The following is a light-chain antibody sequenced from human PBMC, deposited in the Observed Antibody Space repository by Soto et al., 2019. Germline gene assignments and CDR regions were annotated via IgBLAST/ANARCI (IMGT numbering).Light chain of an antibody. CDR2: EVS. CDR1: SSDVGGYNY. CDR3: CSYAGNGAWV. V-gene: IGLV2-14*01. Sequence: QSVLTQPASVSGSPGQSITISCTGTSSDVGGYNYVSWYQQHPGKAPKLMIYEVSNRPSGVSNRFSGSKSGNTASLTISGLQAEDEADFFCCSYAGNGAWVFGGGTKVTVL. J-gene: IGLJ3*02.